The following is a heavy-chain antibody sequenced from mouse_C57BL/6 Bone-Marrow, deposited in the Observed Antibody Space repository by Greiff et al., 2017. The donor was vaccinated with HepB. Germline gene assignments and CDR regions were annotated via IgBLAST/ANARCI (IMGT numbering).Heavy chain of an antibody. CDR3: ARGRAVPLMDY. V-gene: IGHV3-6*01. Sequence: VQLQQSGPGLVKPSQSLSLTCSVTGYSITSGYYWNWIRQFPGNKLEWMGYISYDGSNNYNPSLKNRISITRDTSKNQFFLKLNSVTTEDTATYYCARGRAVPLMDYWGQGTSVTVSS. CDR1: GYSITSGYY. J-gene: IGHJ4*01. CDR2: ISYDGSN. D-gene: IGHD3-1*01.